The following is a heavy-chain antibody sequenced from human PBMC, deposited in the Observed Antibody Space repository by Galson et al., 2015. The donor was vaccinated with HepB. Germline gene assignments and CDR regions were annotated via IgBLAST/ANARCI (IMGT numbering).Heavy chain of an antibody. D-gene: IGHD6-19*01. V-gene: IGHV3-21*01. Sequence: SLRLSCAASGFTFSSYAMSWVRQAPGKGLEWVSSISSSSSYIYYADSVKGRFTISRDNAKNSLYLQMNSLRAEDTAVYYCARDRQWLLPGQDDYFDYWGQGTLVTVSS. J-gene: IGHJ4*02. CDR2: ISSSSSYI. CDR3: ARDRQWLLPGQDDYFDY. CDR1: GFTFSSYA.